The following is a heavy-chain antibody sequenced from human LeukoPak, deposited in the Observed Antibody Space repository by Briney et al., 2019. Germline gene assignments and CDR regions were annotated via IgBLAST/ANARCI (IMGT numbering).Heavy chain of an antibody. J-gene: IGHJ5*02. CDR3: ARSSIAAFRFDP. Sequence: SQTPSLTCTVSGGSISSGDYYWSWIRQPPGKGLEWIGYIYYSGSTYYNPSLKSRVTISVDTSKNQFSLKLSSVTAADTAVYYCARSSIAAFRFDPWGQGTLVTVSS. CDR1: GGSISSGDYY. D-gene: IGHD6-6*01. CDR2: IYYSGST. V-gene: IGHV4-30-4*08.